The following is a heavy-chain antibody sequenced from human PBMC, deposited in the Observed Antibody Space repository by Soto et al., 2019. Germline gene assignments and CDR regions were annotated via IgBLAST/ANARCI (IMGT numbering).Heavy chain of an antibody. D-gene: IGHD6-13*01. V-gene: IGHV3-21*01. Sequence: ESGGGLVKPGGSLRLSCAASGFTFSSYSMNWVRQAPGKGLEWVSSISSSSSYIYYADSVKGRFTISRDNAKNSLYLQMNSLTAEDTAVYYCARDLGAAAGRYGMDVWGQGTTVTVSS. CDR1: GFTFSSYS. CDR3: ARDLGAAAGRYGMDV. CDR2: ISSSSSYI. J-gene: IGHJ6*02.